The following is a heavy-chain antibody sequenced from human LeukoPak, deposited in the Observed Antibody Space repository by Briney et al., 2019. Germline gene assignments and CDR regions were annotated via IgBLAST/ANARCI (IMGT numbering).Heavy chain of an antibody. CDR2: ISVYNGNT. Sequence: ASVKVPCKASGYTFTSYGLSWVRQAPGQGLEWMGWISVYNGNTNYAQKLQGRVTMTTDTSTSTAYMEPRSLKSDDTAVYYCARAPRIAANWFDPWGQGTLVTVSS. CDR3: ARAPRIAANWFDP. CDR1: GYTFTSYG. V-gene: IGHV1-18*01. D-gene: IGHD6-25*01. J-gene: IGHJ5*02.